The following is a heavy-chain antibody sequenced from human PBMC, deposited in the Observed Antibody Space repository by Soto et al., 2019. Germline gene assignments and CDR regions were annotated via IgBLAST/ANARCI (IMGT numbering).Heavy chain of an antibody. D-gene: IGHD6-13*01. V-gene: IGHV1-2*04. CDR2: INPNSGGT. CDR1: GYTFTGYY. CDR3: ARGLWYSSSWYYFDY. Sequence: ASVKVSCKASGYTFTGYYMHWVRQAPGQGLEWMGWINPNSGGTNYAQKFQGWVTMTRDTSISTAYMELSRLRSDDTAVYYCARGLWYSSSWYYFDYWGQGTLVTVSS. J-gene: IGHJ4*02.